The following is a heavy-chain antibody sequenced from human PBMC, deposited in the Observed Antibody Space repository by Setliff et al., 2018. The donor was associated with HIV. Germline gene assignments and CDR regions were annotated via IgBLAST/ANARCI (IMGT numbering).Heavy chain of an antibody. Sequence: SETLSLTCTVSGASASNGRYYWSWIRQPAGKGLEWIGHIYTSGSTDYNPSLKSRVTISVDTSKNQFSLKMNSVTAADTAVYYCAGCLLGFWYFDLWGRGTLVTVSS. CDR2: IYTSGST. D-gene: IGHD7-27*01. CDR3: AGCLLGFWYFDL. V-gene: IGHV4-61*09. CDR1: GASASNGRYY. J-gene: IGHJ2*01.